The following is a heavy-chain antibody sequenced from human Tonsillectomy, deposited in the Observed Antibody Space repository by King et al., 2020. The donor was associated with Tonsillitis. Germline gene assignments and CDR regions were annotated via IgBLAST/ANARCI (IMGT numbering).Heavy chain of an antibody. Sequence: VQLVESGGGLVQPGGSLRVSCAASGFTFSSFAMSWVRQAPGKGLEWVSGIGGSGGSTNYADSVKGRFTISRGNSKNTLYLQMNTLRAEDTAVYFCAKYRDIIIMTAHGMDVWGQGTTVAVSS. J-gene: IGHJ6*02. V-gene: IGHV3-23*04. CDR1: GFTFSSFA. CDR3: AKYRDIIIMTAHGMDV. D-gene: IGHD2-8*01. CDR2: IGGSGGST.